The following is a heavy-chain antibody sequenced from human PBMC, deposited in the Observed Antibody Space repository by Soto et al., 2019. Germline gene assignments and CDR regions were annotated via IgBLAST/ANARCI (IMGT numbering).Heavy chain of an antibody. V-gene: IGHV1-18*01. Sequence: ASVKVSCKASGYTFTSYGISWVRQAPGQGLEWMGWISAYNGNTNYAQKLQGRVTMTTDTSTSTAYMELRSLRSDDTAVYYCARVSDIVVVVAATNPWWDLDYWGQGTLVTVSS. CDR3: ARVSDIVVVVAATNPWWDLDY. CDR2: ISAYNGNT. CDR1: GYTFTSYG. J-gene: IGHJ4*02. D-gene: IGHD2-15*01.